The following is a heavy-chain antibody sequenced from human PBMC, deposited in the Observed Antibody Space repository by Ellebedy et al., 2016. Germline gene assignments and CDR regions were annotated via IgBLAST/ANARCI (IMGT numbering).Heavy chain of an antibody. Sequence: GESLKISXAASGFTFSSYWMSWVRQAPGKGLEWVANIKQDGSEKYYVDSVKGRFTISRDNAKNSLYLQMNSLRAEDTAVYYCAREGSRYDILTGPNYGMDVWGQGTTVTVSS. CDR3: AREGSRYDILTGPNYGMDV. D-gene: IGHD3-9*01. J-gene: IGHJ6*02. CDR2: IKQDGSEK. CDR1: GFTFSSYW. V-gene: IGHV3-7*04.